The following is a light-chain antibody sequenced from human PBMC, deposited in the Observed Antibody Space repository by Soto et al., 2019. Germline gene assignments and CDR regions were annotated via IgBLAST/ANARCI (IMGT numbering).Light chain of an antibody. CDR1: QTINRY. Sequence: IQMAQSPSSLSASVGDRVTITCRASQTINRYLSWYQQKPGKAPNLLISAASTLQAGVPSRFSGSESGIEFTLSISSLQPEDFATYYCHQTYSSPWTFGQGTKVEIK. V-gene: IGKV1-39*01. J-gene: IGKJ1*01. CDR3: HQTYSSPWT. CDR2: AAS.